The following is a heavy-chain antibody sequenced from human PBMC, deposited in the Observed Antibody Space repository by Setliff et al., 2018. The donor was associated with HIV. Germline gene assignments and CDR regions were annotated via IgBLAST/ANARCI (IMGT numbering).Heavy chain of an antibody. CDR1: GASISSHY. CDR2: ISYSGRT. D-gene: IGHD3-10*01. CDR3: AGSFIYYYYYMDV. J-gene: IGHJ6*03. V-gene: IGHV4-59*11. Sequence: PSETMSLTCTVSGASISSHYWSWIRQPPGMGLEWIGYISYSGRTNYNPSLKSRVTISADTLKNQFSLKLNSVTAADTAMYYCAGSFIYYYYYMDVWGKGTTVTVSS.